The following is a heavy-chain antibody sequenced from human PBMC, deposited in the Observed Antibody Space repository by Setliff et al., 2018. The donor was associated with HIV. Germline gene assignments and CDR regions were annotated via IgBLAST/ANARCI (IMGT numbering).Heavy chain of an antibody. CDR2: VYYSGGT. V-gene: IGHV4-59*12. CDR1: GGSISSYY. D-gene: IGHD3-3*01. J-gene: IGHJ2*01. CDR3: AREGARITIFGVVTALWYFDL. Sequence: SETLSLTCSVSGGSISSYYWSWIRQPPGKGLEWIGCVYYSGGTNYNPSLKSRVTISLDTSKNQFSLKLSSVTAADTAVYYCAREGARITIFGVVTALWYFDLWGRGTLVTVSS.